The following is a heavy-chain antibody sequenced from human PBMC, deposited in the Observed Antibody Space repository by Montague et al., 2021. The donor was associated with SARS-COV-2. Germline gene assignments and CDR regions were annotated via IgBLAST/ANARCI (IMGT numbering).Heavy chain of an antibody. CDR3: VRDTGSAQAGFDA. Sequence: CAIPGDSVWSNTAAWNWIRQSPSGGLEWLGRTNHRSKWTSDYATSVEGRISIDPDTSKNQFFLHLRSVTPEDTGVYYCVRDTGSAQAGFDAWGQGTLVTVSS. CDR2: TNHRSKWTS. V-gene: IGHV6-1*01. D-gene: IGHD4-17*01. J-gene: IGHJ4*02. CDR1: GDSVWSNTAA.